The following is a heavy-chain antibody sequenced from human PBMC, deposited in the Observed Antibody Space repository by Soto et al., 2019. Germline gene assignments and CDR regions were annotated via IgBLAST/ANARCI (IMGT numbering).Heavy chain of an antibody. V-gene: IGHV4-34*01. CDR2: INHSGST. CDR3: ARGETLAHYYYYYYYMDV. J-gene: IGHJ6*03. CDR1: GGYFSGYY. Sequence: SETLSLTCAVYGGYFSGYYWSWIRQPPGKGLEWIGEINHSGSTNYNPSLKSRVTISVDTSKNQFSLKLSSVTAADTAVYYCARGETLAHYYYYYYYMDVWGKGTTVTVSS.